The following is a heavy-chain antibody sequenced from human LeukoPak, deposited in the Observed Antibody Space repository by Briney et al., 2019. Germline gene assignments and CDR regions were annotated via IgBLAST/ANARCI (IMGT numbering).Heavy chain of an antibody. CDR3: ATDRSGTSPSHSYYYYYGMDV. V-gene: IGHV1-24*01. D-gene: IGHD1-7*01. CDR2: FDPEDGET. CDR1: GYTFTGYY. J-gene: IGHJ6*02. Sequence: ASVKVSCKASGYTFTGYYMHWVRQAPGKGLEWMGGFDPEDGETIYAQKFQGRVTMTEDTSTDTAYMELSSLRSEDTAVYYCATDRSGTSPSHSYYYYYGMDVWGQGTTVTVSS.